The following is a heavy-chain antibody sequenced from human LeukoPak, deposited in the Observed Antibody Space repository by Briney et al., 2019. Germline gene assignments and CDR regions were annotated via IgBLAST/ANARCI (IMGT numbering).Heavy chain of an antibody. J-gene: IGHJ3*02. Sequence: SETLSLTCTVSGDSISAYYWSWIRQPPGKGLEWIGYSYYSGSTNYNPSLKSRLTLSVGTSKNQFTLKLSSVTAADTAVYYCARGTYLNAFAIWGQGTMVTVSS. CDR3: ARGTYLNAFAI. CDR1: GDSISAYY. CDR2: SYYSGST. V-gene: IGHV4-59*13.